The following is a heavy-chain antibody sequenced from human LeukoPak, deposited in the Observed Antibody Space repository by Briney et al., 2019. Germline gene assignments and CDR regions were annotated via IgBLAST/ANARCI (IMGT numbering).Heavy chain of an antibody. J-gene: IGHJ6*02. CDR1: GFTFSSYG. Sequence: GGSLRLSCAASGFTFSSYGMHRVRQAPGKGLEWVAVIWYDGSNKYYADSVKGRFTISRDNSKNTLYLQMNSLRAEDTAVYYCARARCSSTSCYLIYYYYGMDVWGQGTTVTVSS. CDR2: IWYDGSNK. CDR3: ARARCSSTSCYLIYYYYGMDV. D-gene: IGHD2-2*01. V-gene: IGHV3-33*01.